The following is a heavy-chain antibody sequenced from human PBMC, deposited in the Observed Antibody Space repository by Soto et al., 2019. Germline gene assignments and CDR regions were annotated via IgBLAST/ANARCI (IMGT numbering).Heavy chain of an antibody. CDR3: ARVMFDWLVSADPPGWFDS. CDR1: GFSVSGNY. D-gene: IGHD6-19*01. J-gene: IGHJ5*01. CDR2: IYTGGST. Sequence: EVQLEESGGGLIQPGGSLRLSCAASGFSVSGNYMSWVRQAPGKGLEWVSVIYTGGSTYYAASVKGRFTISRDKSKNTLYLQMNSLRAEDTAVYYCARVMFDWLVSADPPGWFDSWGQGTLVTVSS. V-gene: IGHV3-53*01.